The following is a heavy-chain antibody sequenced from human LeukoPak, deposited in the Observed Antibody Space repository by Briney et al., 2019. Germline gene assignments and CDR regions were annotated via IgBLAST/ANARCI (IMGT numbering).Heavy chain of an antibody. J-gene: IGHJ5*02. D-gene: IGHD5-12*01. V-gene: IGHV4-4*07. CDR1: GGSISSYY. CDR2: IYTSGST. CDR3: ARGSIPTLLGGYVTFDP. Sequence: NPSETLSLTCTVSGGSISSYYWSWIRQPAGKGLEWIGRIYTSGSTNYNPSLKSRVTMSVDTSKNQFSLKLSSVTAADTAVYYCARGSIPTLLGGYVTFDPWGQGTLVAVSS.